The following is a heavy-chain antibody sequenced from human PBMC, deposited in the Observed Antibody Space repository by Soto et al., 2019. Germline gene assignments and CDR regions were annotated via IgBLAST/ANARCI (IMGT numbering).Heavy chain of an antibody. Sequence: QVQLVESGGGVVQPGRSLRLSCAASGFTFSSYGMHWVRQAPGKGLEWVAVISYYGSNKYYADSVKGRFTISRDNSKNTLYLQMNSLRAEDTAVYYCAKDQIAVAGMAYYGMDVWGQGTTVTVSS. CDR2: ISYYGSNK. J-gene: IGHJ6*02. CDR3: AKDQIAVAGMAYYGMDV. V-gene: IGHV3-30*18. D-gene: IGHD6-19*01. CDR1: GFTFSSYG.